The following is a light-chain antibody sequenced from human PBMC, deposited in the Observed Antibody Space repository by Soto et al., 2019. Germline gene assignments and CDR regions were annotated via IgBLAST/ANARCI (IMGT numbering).Light chain of an antibody. CDR3: GSYTSSSTVVV. J-gene: IGLJ2*01. CDR1: SSDVGGYNY. CDR2: DVS. V-gene: IGLV2-14*01. Sequence: QAVVTQPASVSGSPGQSITISCTGTSSDVGGYNYVSWYQQHPGKAPKLMIYDVSNRPSGVSNRFSGSKSGNTASLTISGLQAEDEADYYCGSYTSSSTVVVFGGGTKLTVL.